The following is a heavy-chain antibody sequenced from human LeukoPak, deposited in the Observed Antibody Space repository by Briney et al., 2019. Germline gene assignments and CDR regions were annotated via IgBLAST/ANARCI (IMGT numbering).Heavy chain of an antibody. Sequence: GGSLRLSCAASGFTFSSYSMNWVRQAPGKGLEWVSSISSSSSYIYYADSVKGRFTISRDNAKNSLYLQMNSLRAEDTAVYYCARALRAAGTGFDYWGQGTLVTVSS. CDR2: ISSSSSYI. V-gene: IGHV3-21*01. D-gene: IGHD6-13*01. J-gene: IGHJ4*02. CDR1: GFTFSSYS. CDR3: ARALRAAGTGFDY.